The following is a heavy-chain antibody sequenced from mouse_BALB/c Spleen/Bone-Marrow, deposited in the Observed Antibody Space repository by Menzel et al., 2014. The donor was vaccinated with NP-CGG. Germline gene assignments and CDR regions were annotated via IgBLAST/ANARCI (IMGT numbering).Heavy chain of an antibody. J-gene: IGHJ2*01. CDR3: TRGGNWDDFDY. CDR2: ISSGSSNI. CDR1: GFTLSSFG. V-gene: IGHV5-17*02. Sequence: EVQRVESGGGLVQPGGSRKLSCAASGFTLSSFGMHWVRQAPEKGLEWVAYISSGSSNIYYEDTVKGRFTISRDNPKNTLFLQMTSLRSEDTAMYYCTRGGNWDDFDYWGQGTTLTVSS. D-gene: IGHD4-1*01.